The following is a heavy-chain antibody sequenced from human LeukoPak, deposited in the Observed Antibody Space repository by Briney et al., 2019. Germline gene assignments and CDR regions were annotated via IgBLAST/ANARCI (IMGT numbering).Heavy chain of an antibody. CDR2: IDASGVT. V-gene: IGHV4-4*07. Sequence: SETLSLTCTVSGDSISNNYWSWLQQPAGKGLEWIGRIDASGVTHYKPPLKRRVALSLDTSKNQFCLKLTSVTAADTAVYYCARDKNYYESSRPQLDAFDICGQGARVTVSS. CDR3: ARDKNYYESSRPQLDAFDI. J-gene: IGHJ3*02. D-gene: IGHD3-22*01. CDR1: GDSISNNY.